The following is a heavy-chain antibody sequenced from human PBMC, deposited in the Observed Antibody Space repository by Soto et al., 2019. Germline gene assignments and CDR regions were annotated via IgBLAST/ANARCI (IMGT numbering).Heavy chain of an antibody. V-gene: IGHV1-18*01. J-gene: IGHJ4*02. CDR1: GYTFTNFG. D-gene: IGHD2-21*02. CDR2: ISAYNGNT. Sequence: QVQLVQSGAEVKKPGASVKVSCKASGYTFTNFGISWVRQAPGQGLEWMGWISAYNGNTNYAQKFQGRVSRTTDTSTRTAYMAVRSLRFDDTAVYYCARGVTPIDYWGQGTLVTVSS. CDR3: ARGVTPIDY.